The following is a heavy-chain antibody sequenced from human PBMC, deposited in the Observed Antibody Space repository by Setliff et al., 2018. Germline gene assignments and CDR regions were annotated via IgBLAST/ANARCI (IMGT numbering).Heavy chain of an antibody. CDR3: ARERIYDGLNYNGVDV. J-gene: IGHJ6*01. V-gene: IGHV1-18*01. CDR1: GYTFSNYG. D-gene: IGHD3-3*01. CDR2: ISGYDGNT. Sequence: GASVKVSCKTSGYTFSNYGVSWVRQAPGQGLEWMGWISGYDGNTKYAQNLHGRVTMTTDTSTTTAYMELRSLRSDDTAVYYCARERIYDGLNYNGVDVWGQGTTVTVSS.